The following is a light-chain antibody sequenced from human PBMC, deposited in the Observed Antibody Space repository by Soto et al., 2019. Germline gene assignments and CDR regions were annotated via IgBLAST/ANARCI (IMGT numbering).Light chain of an antibody. CDR2: RNN. CDR3: AAWDDSLSRPV. J-gene: IGLJ3*02. V-gene: IGLV1-47*01. Sequence: QLVLTQPPSASGTPGQRVTISCSGSSSNIGINYVYWYQQLPGTATKLLIYRNNQRPSGVPDRFSGSKSGTAASLAISGLRSDEEADYYCAAWDDSLSRPVFGGGTKLTVL. CDR1: SSNIGINY.